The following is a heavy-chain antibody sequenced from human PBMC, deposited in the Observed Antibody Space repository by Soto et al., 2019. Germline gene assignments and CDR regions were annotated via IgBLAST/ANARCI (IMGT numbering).Heavy chain of an antibody. CDR1: GGSFSGYY. Sequence: SETLSLTCAVYGGSFSGYYWSWIRQPPGKGLEWIGEINHSGSTNYNPSLKSRVTISVDTSKNQFSLKLSSVTAADTAVYYCARAPHEGVAANYYFDYWGQGTLVTVSS. J-gene: IGHJ4*02. V-gene: IGHV4-34*01. D-gene: IGHD2-15*01. CDR3: ARAPHEGVAANYYFDY. CDR2: INHSGST.